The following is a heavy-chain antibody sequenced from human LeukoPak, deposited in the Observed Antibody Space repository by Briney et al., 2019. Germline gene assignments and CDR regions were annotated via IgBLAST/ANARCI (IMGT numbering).Heavy chain of an antibody. J-gene: IGHJ4*02. CDR1: GYSISSSNW. CDR2: VYYSGST. V-gene: IGHV4-28*01. CDR3: ARTGWGGYYFDN. Sequence: SDTLSLTCAVSGYSISSSNWWGWIRQPPGKGLEWFGYVYYSGSTYYSSSLKSRVTMSVDTSRNQCSLKLSSVTAEDAAVYYCARTGWGGYYFDNWGQGTLVTVSS. D-gene: IGHD3-10*01.